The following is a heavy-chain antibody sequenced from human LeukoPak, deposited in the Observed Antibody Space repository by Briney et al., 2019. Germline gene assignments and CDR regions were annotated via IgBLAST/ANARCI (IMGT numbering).Heavy chain of an antibody. CDR2: ISSSGSTT. CDR1: GFAFSSYA. Sequence: GGSLRLSGTASGFAFSSYAMTWVRQAPGKGLEWVSYISSSGSTTHYADSVKGRFTISRDNAKNSLYLQMNSLRAEDTAVYYCARDNYDSSGYYFDWGQGTLVTVSS. D-gene: IGHD3-22*01. V-gene: IGHV3-48*04. J-gene: IGHJ4*02. CDR3: ARDNYDSSGYYFD.